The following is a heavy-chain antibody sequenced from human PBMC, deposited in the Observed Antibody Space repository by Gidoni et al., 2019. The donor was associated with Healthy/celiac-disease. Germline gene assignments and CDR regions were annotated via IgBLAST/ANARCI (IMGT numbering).Heavy chain of an antibody. CDR3: ASPGIAVAGKGSKSFGDAFDI. CDR1: GFTFSSYA. V-gene: IGHV3-23*01. Sequence: EVQLLESGGGLVQPGGSLRLSCASSGFTFSSYAMSWVRQAPGKGLEWVSAISGSGGSTYYADSVKGRFTISRDNSKNTLYLQMNSLRAEDTAVYYCASPGIAVAGKGSKSFGDAFDIWGQGTMVTVSS. CDR2: ISGSGGST. D-gene: IGHD6-19*01. J-gene: IGHJ3*02.